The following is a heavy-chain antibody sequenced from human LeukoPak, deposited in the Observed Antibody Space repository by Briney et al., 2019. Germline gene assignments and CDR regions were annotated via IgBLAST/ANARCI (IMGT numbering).Heavy chain of an antibody. Sequence: PGGSLRLSCAASGFTFSRYWMSWVRQAPGKGLEWVSDISRSDTTIYYADSVKGRFTISRDNAKNSLYLQMDSLRAEDTAVYYCARGPNVGRYSNLYYYFGMDVWGQGTTVTVSS. J-gene: IGHJ6*02. V-gene: IGHV3-48*03. CDR1: GFTFSRYW. CDR2: ISRSDTTI. CDR3: ARGPNVGRYSNLYYYFGMDV. D-gene: IGHD1-26*01.